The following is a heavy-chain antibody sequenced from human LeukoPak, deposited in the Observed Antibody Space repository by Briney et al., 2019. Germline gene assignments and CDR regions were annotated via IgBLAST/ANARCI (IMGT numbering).Heavy chain of an antibody. J-gene: IGHJ6*02. V-gene: IGHV3-53*01. CDR3: ASAAAAYYGMDV. D-gene: IGHD6-25*01. CDR2: IYTGDRT. Sequence: PGGSLRLSCAASEFLISSLYMSWFRQAPGKGLEWVSVIYTGDRTSYADSVKGRFSISRDNSKNTVYLQINSLRAEDTAVYYCASAAAAYYGMDVWGQGTTVTVSS. CDR1: EFLISSLY.